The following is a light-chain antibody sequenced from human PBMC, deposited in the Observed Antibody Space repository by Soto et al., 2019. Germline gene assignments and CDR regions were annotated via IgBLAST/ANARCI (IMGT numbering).Light chain of an antibody. CDR3: QHYGSSPPMYT. Sequence: VLTRSPGTLSLSPGERAPLSCRASQSVSSSFLAWYPQRPGQAPRLLIYGASPRATGIPDRFSGSGSGTDFTLSISRLEPEDFAVYHCQHYGSSPPMYTFGQGTKLEIK. CDR2: GAS. CDR1: QSVSSSF. J-gene: IGKJ2*01. V-gene: IGKV3-20*01.